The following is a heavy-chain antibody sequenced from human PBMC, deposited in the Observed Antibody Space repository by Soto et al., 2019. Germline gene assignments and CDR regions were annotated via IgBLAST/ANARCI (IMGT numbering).Heavy chain of an antibody. Sequence: GGSLRLSCAASGFTFSSYGMHWVRQAPGKGLEWVAVISYDGSNKYYADSVKGRFTISRDNSKNTLYLQMNSLRAEDTAVYYCAKEFMHQYYFDYWGQGTLVTVSS. V-gene: IGHV3-30*18. CDR2: ISYDGSNK. CDR1: GFTFSSYG. D-gene: IGHD3-16*01. CDR3: AKEFMHQYYFDY. J-gene: IGHJ4*02.